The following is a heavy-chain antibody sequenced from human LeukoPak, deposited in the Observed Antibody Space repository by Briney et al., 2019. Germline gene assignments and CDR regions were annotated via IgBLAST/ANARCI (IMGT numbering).Heavy chain of an antibody. CDR2: IIPIFGTA. CDR3: ARDGPGTTPSCY. CDR1: GGTFSSYA. J-gene: IGHJ4*02. Sequence: ASVKVSCKASGGTFSSYAISWVRQAPGQGLEWMGGIIPIFGTANYAQKFQGRVTITADESTSTAYMELSSLRSEDTAVYYCARDGPGTTPSCYWGQGTLVTVSS. D-gene: IGHD1-7*01. V-gene: IGHV1-69*13.